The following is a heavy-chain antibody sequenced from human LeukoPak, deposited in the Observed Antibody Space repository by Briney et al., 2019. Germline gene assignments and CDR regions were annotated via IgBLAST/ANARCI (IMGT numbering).Heavy chain of an antibody. Sequence: ASVKVSCKASGYTFTGYYMHWVRQAPGQGLEWMGWINPNSGGTNYAQKFQGRVTMSVDTSKNQFSLKLSSVTAADTAVYYCARLSYYYDSSGSGGWFDPWGQGTLVTVSS. CDR3: ARLSYYYDSSGSGGWFDP. CDR2: INPNSGGT. J-gene: IGHJ5*02. D-gene: IGHD3-22*01. V-gene: IGHV1-2*02. CDR1: GYTFTGYY.